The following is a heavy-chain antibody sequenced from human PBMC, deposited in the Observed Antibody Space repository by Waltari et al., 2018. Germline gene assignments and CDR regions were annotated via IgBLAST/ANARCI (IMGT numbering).Heavy chain of an antibody. Sequence: QLQLQESGPGLVKPSETLSLTCAVSGGSISSNNSYWDWIRQPPGKGLEWIGSIYYSGSTYYNPSLKSRVTISVDTSKNHFSLKLGSVTAADTSLYYCARHSAYAGTGYYYGMDVWGQGTTVTVSS. V-gene: IGHV4-39*01. CDR1: GGSISSNNSY. CDR3: ARHSAYAGTGYYYGMDV. D-gene: IGHD6-13*01. J-gene: IGHJ6*02. CDR2: IYYSGST.